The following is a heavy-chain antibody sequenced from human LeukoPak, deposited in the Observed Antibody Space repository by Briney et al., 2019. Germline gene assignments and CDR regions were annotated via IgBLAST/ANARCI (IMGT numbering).Heavy chain of an antibody. D-gene: IGHD3-10*01. CDR2: IIPIFGTA. Sequence: ASVKVSCKASGGTFSSYAISWVRQAPGQGLEWMGGIIPIFGTANYAQKFQGRVTMTEDTSTDTAYMELSSLRSEDTAVYYCATDPRGGNCYFDYWGQGTLVSVSS. CDR1: GGTFSSYA. J-gene: IGHJ4*02. CDR3: ATDPRGGNCYFDY. V-gene: IGHV1-69*06.